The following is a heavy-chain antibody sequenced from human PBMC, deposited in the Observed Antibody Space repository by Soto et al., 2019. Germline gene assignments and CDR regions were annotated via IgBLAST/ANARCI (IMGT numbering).Heavy chain of an antibody. V-gene: IGHV3-23*04. CDR1: GFTFSSYA. Sequence: EVQLVESGGGLVQPGGSLRLSCAASGFTFSSYAMSWVRQAPGKGLEWVSAISGSGGSTYYADSVKGRFTISRDNSKNTLSMQMNSLKAEDTAVYYCAKDPENVGEVYYNYYYMDVWGKGTTVTVSS. J-gene: IGHJ6*03. CDR3: AKDPENVGEVYYNYYYMDV. D-gene: IGHD3-3*01. CDR2: ISGSGGST.